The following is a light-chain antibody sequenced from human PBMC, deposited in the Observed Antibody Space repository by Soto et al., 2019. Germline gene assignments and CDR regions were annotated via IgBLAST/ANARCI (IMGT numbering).Light chain of an antibody. Sequence: IVMTQSPLSLPVTPGERASISCRSNXSXXLSNGYNYVDWYLQQPGQSPRLLIYLGSSRSSGVPDRFSGSGSGTDFTLKISRVEAEDVGVYYCMQALQIPSGITFGQGTRLEIK. CDR3: MQALQIPSGIT. J-gene: IGKJ5*01. CDR2: LGS. CDR1: XSXXLSNGYNY. V-gene: IGKV2-28*01.